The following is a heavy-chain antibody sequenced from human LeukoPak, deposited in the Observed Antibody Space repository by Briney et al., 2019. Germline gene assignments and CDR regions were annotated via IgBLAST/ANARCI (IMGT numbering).Heavy chain of an antibody. J-gene: IGHJ4*02. CDR3: AKSGYNRFDY. CDR1: GFTFNTYG. V-gene: IGHV3-30*02. Sequence: GGSLRLSCAASGFTFNTYGMHWVRQAPGKGLEWVTFIRYDGSNKYYADSVKGRFTISRDNSKNTLYLQMNSLRAEDTAVYYCAKSGYNRFDYWGQGTLVTVSS. D-gene: IGHD5-24*01. CDR2: IRYDGSNK.